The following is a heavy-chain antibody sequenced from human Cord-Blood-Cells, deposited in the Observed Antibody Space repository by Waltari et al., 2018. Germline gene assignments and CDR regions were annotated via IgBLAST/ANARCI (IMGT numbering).Heavy chain of an antibody. Sequence: QVQLVQSGAEVKKPGASVKVSCKASGYTFTGYYMHWVRQAPGQGLEWMGWINPNGGGTNYAQKLQGRVTMTRDTSISTAYMELSRLRSDDTAVYYCARVVTAINWFDPWGQGTLVTVSS. D-gene: IGHD2-21*02. CDR2: INPNGGGT. CDR3: ARVVTAINWFDP. CDR1: GYTFTGYY. V-gene: IGHV1-2*02. J-gene: IGHJ5*02.